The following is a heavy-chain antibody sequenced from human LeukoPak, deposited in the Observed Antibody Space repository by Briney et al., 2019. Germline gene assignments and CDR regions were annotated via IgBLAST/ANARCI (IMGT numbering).Heavy chain of an antibody. D-gene: IGHD3-3*01. Sequence: SETLSLTCTVSGGSISSYYWSWIRQPPGKGLEWIGEIIHSGRTNYNPSLKSRVTVSADTSKNQFSLKLRSVTAADTAVYYCARGVFGVVIGSYYMDVWGKGTTVTVSS. CDR3: ARGVFGVVIGSYYMDV. CDR2: IIHSGRT. V-gene: IGHV4-34*01. J-gene: IGHJ6*03. CDR1: GGSISSYY.